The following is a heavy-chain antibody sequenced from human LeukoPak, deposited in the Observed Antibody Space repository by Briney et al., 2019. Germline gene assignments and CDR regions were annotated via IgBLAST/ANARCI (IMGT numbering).Heavy chain of an antibody. CDR3: ARVSRTLNYYYYYYMDV. Sequence: GGSLRLSCAASGCTLHDYGMSWVRQAPGKGVEWVCGINWNGGSTGYADSVKGRFTISRDNAKNSLYLQMNSLRAEDTALYYCARVSRTLNYYYYYYMDVWGKGTPVTVSS. J-gene: IGHJ6*03. V-gene: IGHV3-20*04. CDR1: GCTLHDYG. CDR2: INWNGGST. D-gene: IGHD2-2*01.